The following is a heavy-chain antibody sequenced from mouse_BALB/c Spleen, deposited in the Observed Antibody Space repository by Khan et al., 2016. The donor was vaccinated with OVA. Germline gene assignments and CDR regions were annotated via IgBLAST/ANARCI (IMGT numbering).Heavy chain of an antibody. D-gene: IGHD3-1*01. CDR3: ARGYCFGEMDY. CDR1: GFTFNNYA. Sequence: EVELVESGGDLVKPGGSLKLSCAASGFTFNNYAMFWVRQTPEKRLEWVASISRANNIYYLDSVKGRFTISRDNARNILYLKMSSLRTEDSAMYYCARGYCFGEMDYWGQGTSVTVSS. J-gene: IGHJ4*01. CDR2: ISRANNI. V-gene: IGHV5-6-5*01.